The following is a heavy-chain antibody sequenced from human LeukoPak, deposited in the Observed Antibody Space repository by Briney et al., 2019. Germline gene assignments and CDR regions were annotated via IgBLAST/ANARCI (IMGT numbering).Heavy chain of an antibody. D-gene: IGHD3-10*01. V-gene: IGHV3-23*01. CDR3: TKWSGFGDD. CDR1: GFTFSSYA. J-gene: IGHJ4*02. CDR2: ISGSGDST. Sequence: GGSLRLSCAASGFTFSSYAMTWVRQTPGKGLEWVSGISGSGDSTFHADSVKGRFTISRDNSRNTLYLQMSSLRPEDTAVYYCTKWSGFGDDWGQGTLVTVSS.